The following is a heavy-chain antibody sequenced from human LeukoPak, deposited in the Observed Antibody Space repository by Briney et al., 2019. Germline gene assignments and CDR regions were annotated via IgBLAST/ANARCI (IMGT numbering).Heavy chain of an antibody. CDR1: EFTFSSYV. CDR2: ITPGGGT. D-gene: IGHD1-26*01. J-gene: IGHJ4*02. CDR3: ARPRYSGSYSYYFDY. V-gene: IGHV3-23*01. Sequence: GGSLRLSCAASEFTFSSYVMAWVRQAPGKGLEWVSTITPGGGTYYADSVKGRFTISRDNSKNTLYLQMNSLRAEDTAVYYCARPRYSGSYSYYFDYWGQGTLVTVSS.